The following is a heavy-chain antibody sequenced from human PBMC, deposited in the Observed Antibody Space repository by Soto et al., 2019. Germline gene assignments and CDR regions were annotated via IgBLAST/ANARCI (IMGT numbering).Heavy chain of an antibody. V-gene: IGHV1-69*06. CDR2: IIPIFGTA. Sequence: QVQLVQSGAEVKKPGSSVKVSCKASGGTFSSYAISWVRQAPGQGLEWMGGIIPIFGTANYAQKFQGRVTITADKSTSTAYMALSSLRSEDTAVYYCARGCSGGSCYSPYNWFDPWGQGTLVTVSS. CDR3: ARGCSGGSCYSPYNWFDP. D-gene: IGHD2-15*01. J-gene: IGHJ5*02. CDR1: GGTFSSYA.